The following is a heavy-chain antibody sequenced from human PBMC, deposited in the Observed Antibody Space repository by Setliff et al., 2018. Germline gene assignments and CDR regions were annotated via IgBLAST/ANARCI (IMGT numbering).Heavy chain of an antibody. CDR3: ARERGDTIFGVVTEMGY. D-gene: IGHD3-3*01. V-gene: IGHV3-21*01. J-gene: IGHJ4*02. CDR2: ISSSSSYI. Sequence: PGGSLRLSCAASGFTFSSYSMNWVRQAPGKGLEWVSSISSSSSYIYYADSVRGRFTISRDNAKNSLYLQMNSLRAEDTAVYYCARERGDTIFGVVTEMGYWGQGTRVTVSS. CDR1: GFTFSSYS.